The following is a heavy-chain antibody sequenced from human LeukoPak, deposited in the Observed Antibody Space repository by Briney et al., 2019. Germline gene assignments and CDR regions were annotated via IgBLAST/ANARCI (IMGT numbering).Heavy chain of an antibody. D-gene: IGHD6-19*01. V-gene: IGHV3-53*01. CDR1: GFTVSTNF. Sequence: PGGSLRLSCAASGFTVSTNFMSWLRQAPGKGLEWVSVIYAGGDTYYADSVKGRFTISRDNSKNTLYLQMNSLRAEDTAVYYCALSGSGWFDYWGQGTLATVSS. CDR2: IYAGGDT. CDR3: ALSGSGWFDY. J-gene: IGHJ4*02.